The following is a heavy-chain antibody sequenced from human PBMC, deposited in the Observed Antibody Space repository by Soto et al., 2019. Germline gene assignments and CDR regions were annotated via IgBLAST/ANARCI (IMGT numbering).Heavy chain of an antibody. CDR2: INSDGSST. CDR3: ARGHYYDFWSGYPGAFDY. V-gene: IGHV3-74*01. J-gene: IGHJ4*02. Sequence: GGSLRLSCAASGFTFSSYWMHWVRQAPGKGLVWVSRINSDGSSTSYADSVKGRFTISRDNAKNTLYLQMNSLRAEDTAVYYCARGHYYDFWSGYPGAFDYWGQGTLVTVSS. CDR1: GFTFSSYW. D-gene: IGHD3-3*01.